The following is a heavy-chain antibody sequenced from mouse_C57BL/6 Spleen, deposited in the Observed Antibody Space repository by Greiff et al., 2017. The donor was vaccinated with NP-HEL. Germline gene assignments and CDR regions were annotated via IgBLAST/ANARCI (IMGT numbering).Heavy chain of an antibody. D-gene: IGHD1-1*01. Sequence: VQGVESGAELVRPGASVTLSCKASGYTFTDYEMHWVKQTPVHGLEWIGAIDPETGGTAYNQKFKGKAILTADKSSSTAYMELRSLASEDSAVYYCTRFYYGSSTFAYWGQGTLVTVSA. CDR2: IDPETGGT. CDR3: TRFYYGSSTFAY. J-gene: IGHJ3*01. CDR1: GYTFTDYE. V-gene: IGHV1-15*01.